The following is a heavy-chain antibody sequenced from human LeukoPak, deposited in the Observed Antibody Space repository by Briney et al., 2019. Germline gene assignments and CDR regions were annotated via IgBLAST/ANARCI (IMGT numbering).Heavy chain of an antibody. CDR3: SRESGAFCPFGY. J-gene: IGHJ4*02. D-gene: IGHD1-26*01. V-gene: IGHV4-59*12. CDR2: IY. Sequence: SETLSLTCAVSGGSINNYYWRWIRQPPGKGLEWIGCIYYNPSLRSRVTMSLDESRNHLSLSLTSVTAADTAIYYCSRESGAFCPFGYWGQGTLVIVPP. CDR1: GGSINNYY.